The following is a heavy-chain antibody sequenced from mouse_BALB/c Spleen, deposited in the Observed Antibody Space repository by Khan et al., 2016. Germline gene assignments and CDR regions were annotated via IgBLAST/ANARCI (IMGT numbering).Heavy chain of an antibody. V-gene: IGHV3-8*02. J-gene: IGHJ2*01. CDR1: GDSITSGY. CDR3: AGYYGHFFDY. CDR2: ISYSGST. Sequence: EVQLQESGPSLVKPSQTLSLTCSVTGDSITSGYWNWIRKFPGNKLEYMGYISYSGSTYYNPSLKSRISITRDTSKSQYYLQLNTVTTEETATYDCAGYYGHFFDYWGQGTTLTVSS. D-gene: IGHD1-1*02.